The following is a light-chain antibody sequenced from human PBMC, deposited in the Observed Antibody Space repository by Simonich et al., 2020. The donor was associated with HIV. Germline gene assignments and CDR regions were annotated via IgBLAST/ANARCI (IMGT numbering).Light chain of an antibody. CDR3: QQYYITPHT. V-gene: IGKV4-1*01. CDR2: WAS. J-gene: IGKJ1*01. Sequence: DVVMTQSPDSLAVSLGERATINCKSSPSVLYSSNNKDYLAWYQQKPGQPPNLLIYWASARESGVPDRCNGSGSETDFTLTISGLQAEDVAVYYCQQYYITPHTFGQGTKVEIK. CDR1: PSVLYSSNNKDY.